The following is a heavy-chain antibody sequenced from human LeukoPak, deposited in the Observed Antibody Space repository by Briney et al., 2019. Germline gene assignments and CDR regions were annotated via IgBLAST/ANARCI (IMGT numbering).Heavy chain of an antibody. D-gene: IGHD4-17*01. CDR1: DGSISRSSSY. J-gene: IGHJ4*02. CDR2: IFYSGTT. CDR3: ARHAPSTVTTWWDY. Sequence: SETLSLTCTVSDGSISRSSSYWGWIRQPPGKGREWIGSIFYSGTTYYNPSLKSRVTISVDTSKNRFSLKMTSVTAADTAVYYCARHAPSTVTTWWDYWGQGTLVTVSS. V-gene: IGHV4-39*01.